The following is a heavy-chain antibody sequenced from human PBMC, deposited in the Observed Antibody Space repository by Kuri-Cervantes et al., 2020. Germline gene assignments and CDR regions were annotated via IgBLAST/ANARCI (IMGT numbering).Heavy chain of an antibody. CDR3: AREYRYYYYYIDV. CDR2: ICNDGSNK. CDR1: GFTFSNYG. Sequence: GGSLRLSCAASGFTFSNYGMHWVRQAPGKGLEWVTFICNDGSNKYYADSVKGRFTISRDNSKNTLSLQMNSLRAEDTAVYYCAREYRYYYYYIDVWGKGTTVTVSS. V-gene: IGHV3-33*01. J-gene: IGHJ6*03. D-gene: IGHD1-1*01.